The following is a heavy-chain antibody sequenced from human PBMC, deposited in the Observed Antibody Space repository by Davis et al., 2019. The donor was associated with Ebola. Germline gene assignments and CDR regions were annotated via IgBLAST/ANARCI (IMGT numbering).Heavy chain of an antibody. Sequence: GSLRLSCTVSGGSMSSYYWSWFRQTPGKGLEWIGYVSSSGSTNYNSSLESRVTISVDTSKNQFSLKLRSVTAADTAVYYCARSSGDLDYWGQGTLVTVSS. D-gene: IGHD4-17*01. J-gene: IGHJ4*02. V-gene: IGHV4-59*01. CDR3: ARSSGDLDY. CDR2: VSSSGST. CDR1: GGSMSSYY.